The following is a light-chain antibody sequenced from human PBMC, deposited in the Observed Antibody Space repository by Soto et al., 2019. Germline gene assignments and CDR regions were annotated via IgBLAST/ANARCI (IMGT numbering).Light chain of an antibody. Sequence: QSVLTQPASVSGSPGQSITISCTGTNNDVGAYSYVSWYQQHPGRAPKLMIYEVINRPSGVSNRFSGSKSGNSASLTISGLQAEDEADYYCSSFTTSSTLFGGGPKLTVL. CDR1: NNDVGAYSY. V-gene: IGLV2-14*01. CDR2: EVI. J-gene: IGLJ2*01. CDR3: SSFTTSSTL.